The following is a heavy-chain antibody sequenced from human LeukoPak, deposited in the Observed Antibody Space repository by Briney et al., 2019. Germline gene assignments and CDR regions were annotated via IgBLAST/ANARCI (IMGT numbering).Heavy chain of an antibody. D-gene: IGHD1-7*01. CDR2: IYYSGST. Sequence: SETLSLTCTVSGGSISSGDYYWRWIRQPPGKGLEWIGYIYYSGSTYYNPSLKSRVTISVDTSKNQFSLKLSSVTAADTAVYYCARDRATGTTALRWFGLWGQGTLVTVSS. J-gene: IGHJ5*02. V-gene: IGHV4-30-4*08. CDR3: ARDRATGTTALRWFGL. CDR1: GGSISSGDYY.